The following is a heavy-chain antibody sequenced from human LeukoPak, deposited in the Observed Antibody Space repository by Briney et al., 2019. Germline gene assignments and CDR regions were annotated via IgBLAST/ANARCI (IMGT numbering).Heavy chain of an antibody. V-gene: IGHV1-18*01. CDR3: ARDGPDYGDYVNFDF. CDR1: GYIFTNFG. CDR2: ISAYNGKT. D-gene: IGHD4-17*01. Sequence: ASVKVSCKTSGYIFTNFGVTWVRQAPGQGLEWMAWISAYNGKTNYAQKFQGRVTMTTDTSTSTAYMELGSLRSDDTAMYYCARDGPDYGDYVNFDFWGQGTLVTVSS. J-gene: IGHJ4*02.